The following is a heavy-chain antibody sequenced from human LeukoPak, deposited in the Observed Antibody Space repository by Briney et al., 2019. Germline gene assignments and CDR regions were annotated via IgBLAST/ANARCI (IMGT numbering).Heavy chain of an antibody. D-gene: IGHD6-13*01. CDR1: GFTFSSYG. V-gene: IGHV3-33*01. CDR2: IWYDGSNK. CDR3: ARDNTAAGKSWFDP. J-gene: IGHJ5*02. Sequence: GGSLRLSCAASGFTFSSYGMHWVRQAPGKGLEWVAVIWYDGSNKYYADSVKGRFTISRDNSKNTLYLQMNSLRAEDTAVYYCARDNTAAGKSWFDPWGQGTLVTVSS.